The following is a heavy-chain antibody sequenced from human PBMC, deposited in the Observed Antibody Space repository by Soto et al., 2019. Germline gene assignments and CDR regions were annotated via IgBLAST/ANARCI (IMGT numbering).Heavy chain of an antibody. CDR2: ISAYNGNT. V-gene: IGHV1-18*01. Sequence: QVQVVQSGTEVKKPGASVKVSCKASGYTFTNYGISWVRQAPGQGLEWMGWISAYNGNTNYAQIFQGRVTLTTDTSTTTAYMELRSLSSDDTAVYYCARGDSISGLEPWGQGTLVTVSS. CDR1: GYTFTNYG. J-gene: IGHJ4*02. D-gene: IGHD3-3*02. CDR3: ARGDSISGLEP.